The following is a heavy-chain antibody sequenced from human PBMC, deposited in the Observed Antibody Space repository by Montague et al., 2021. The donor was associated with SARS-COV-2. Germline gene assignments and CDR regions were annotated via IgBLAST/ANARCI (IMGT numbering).Heavy chain of an antibody. CDR2: IYDSETV. D-gene: IGHD3-22*01. V-gene: IGHV4-4*02. CDR3: ARGPDSSGYYNDFDY. Sequence: SETLSLTCAVSGGSISSSHWFTWVRQPPGKGLEWIGDIYDSETVNYNPSLKRRVTISVDRTKNQFSLKLSSVTAADTAVYYYARGPDSSGYYNDFDYWGQGTLVTVSS. J-gene: IGHJ4*02. CDR1: GGSISSSHW.